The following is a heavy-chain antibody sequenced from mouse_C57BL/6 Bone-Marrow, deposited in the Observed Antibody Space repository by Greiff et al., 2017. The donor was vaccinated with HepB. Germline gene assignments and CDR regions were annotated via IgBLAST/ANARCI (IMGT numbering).Heavy chain of an antibody. J-gene: IGHJ1*03. D-gene: IGHD1-1*01. CDR1: GYTFTDYE. Sequence: VQLQQSGAELVRPGASVTLSCKASGYTFTDYEMHWVKQTPVHGLEWIGAIDPETGGTAYNQKFKGKAILTADKSSSTAYMELRSLTSEDSAVYYCLNYYGSSYRIYWYFDVWGTGTTVTVSS. CDR3: LNYYGSSYRIYWYFDV. CDR2: IDPETGGT. V-gene: IGHV1-15*01.